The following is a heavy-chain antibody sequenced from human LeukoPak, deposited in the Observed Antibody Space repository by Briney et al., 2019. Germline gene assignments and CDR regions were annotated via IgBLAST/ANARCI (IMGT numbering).Heavy chain of an antibody. V-gene: IGHV3-7*01. D-gene: IGHD3-3*01. J-gene: IGHJ5*02. CDR3: ARHEVLRFLEWSNWFDP. CDR2: IKQDGSEK. CDR1: GFTFSSYW. Sequence: GGSLRLSCAASGFTFSSYWMSWVRQAPGKGLEWVANIKQDGSEKYYVDSVKGRFTISRDNAKNSLYLQMNSLRAEDTAVYYCARHEVLRFLEWSNWFDPWGQGTLVTVFS.